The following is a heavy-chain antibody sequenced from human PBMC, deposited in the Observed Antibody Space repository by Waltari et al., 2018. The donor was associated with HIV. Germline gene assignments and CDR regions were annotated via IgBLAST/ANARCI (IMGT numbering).Heavy chain of an antibody. CDR2: IRSSGSTI. V-gene: IGHV3-48*01. D-gene: IGHD1-26*01. J-gene: IGHJ4*02. CDR1: GLPFRSSS. CDR3: ARDYSGTYADFDY. Sequence: EVQLVDSGVGLVQPGGSLTLSCAAFGLPFRSSSMNWVRQAPGKGLEWVSYIRSSGSTIYYADSVRGRFTISRDNAKNSLYLQLNSLRAEDTAVYYCARDYSGTYADFDYWGQGTLVTVSS.